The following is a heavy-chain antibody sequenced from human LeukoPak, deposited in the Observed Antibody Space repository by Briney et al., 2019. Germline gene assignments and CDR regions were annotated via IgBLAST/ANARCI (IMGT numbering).Heavy chain of an antibody. CDR1: GDSISSYY. Sequence: NTSETLSLTCTVSGDSISSYYWSWIRQPAGKGLEWIGRIHPSGSTSYNPSLKSRVTLSVDTSKNQFSLKLSSVTAADTAVYYCARGPPPDFDYWGRGTLVTVSS. J-gene: IGHJ4*02. CDR3: ARGPPPDFDY. CDR2: IHPSGST. V-gene: IGHV4-4*07.